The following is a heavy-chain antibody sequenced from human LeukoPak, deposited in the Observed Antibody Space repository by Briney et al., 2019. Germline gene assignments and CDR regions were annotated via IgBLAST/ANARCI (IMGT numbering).Heavy chain of an antibody. J-gene: IGHJ3*01. V-gene: IGHV3-21*01. CDR1: GFTFSGYN. CDR3: ARNYYDNTGYYRDAFDV. CDR2: ISSSGSFM. D-gene: IGHD3-22*01. Sequence: GGSLRLSCAASGFTFSGYNMNWVRQAPGKGLEWVSFISSSGSFMYYADSLKGRFTVTRDNAKNSLFLQMNSLRAEDTAVYYCARNYYDNTGYYRDAFDVWGQGTMVTV.